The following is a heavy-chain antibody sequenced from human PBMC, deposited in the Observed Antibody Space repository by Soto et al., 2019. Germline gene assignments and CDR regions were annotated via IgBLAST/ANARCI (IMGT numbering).Heavy chain of an antibody. V-gene: IGHV6-1*01. D-gene: IGHD3-16*01. CDR3: AIAPGTDGGSELNDAVDI. CDR1: GDSVSSNRAA. J-gene: IGHJ3*02. Sequence: SQTLSLTCAISGDSVSSNRAAWNWVRQSPSRGLEWLGRTYYKSKWYNDYAVSVKRRITINPDTSKNQFSLQLNSVTPEDPAVYYCAIAPGTDGGSELNDAVDIWGQGTMVTVSS. CDR2: TYYKSKWYN.